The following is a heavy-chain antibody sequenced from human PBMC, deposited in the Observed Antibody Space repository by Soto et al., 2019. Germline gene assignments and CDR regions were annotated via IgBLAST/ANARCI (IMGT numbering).Heavy chain of an antibody. CDR2: INDRGSI. D-gene: IGHD3-9*01. CDR1: GGSFSGYY. Sequence: QVQIQQWGAGPLRPLETLSLTCGVSGGSFSGYYWAWIRQPPGKGLEWIGEINDRGSINYNPSLKSRVSISLDTSKNHYSLNLRSVTAADTAVYYCARESHDILTGPPWVWYFDLWGRGTLVTVSS. J-gene: IGHJ2*01. V-gene: IGHV4-34*02. CDR3: ARESHDILTGPPWVWYFDL.